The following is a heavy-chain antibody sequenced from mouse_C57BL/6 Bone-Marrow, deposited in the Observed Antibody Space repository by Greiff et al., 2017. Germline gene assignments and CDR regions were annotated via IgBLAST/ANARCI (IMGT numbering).Heavy chain of an antibody. J-gene: IGHJ2*02. V-gene: IGHV7-3*01. D-gene: IGHD3-3*01. CDR1: GFSFTDYY. Sequence: EVMLVESGGGLVQPGGSLSLSCAASGFSFTDYYMSWFRQTPGKALEWLGFIRNKANGYTNEYSGSVKGRFTISRVNSQSILYLQMVARRAEDSAAYFCARWDYYFDYRGQGTSLTVSS. CDR2: IRNKANGYTN. CDR3: ARWDYYFDY.